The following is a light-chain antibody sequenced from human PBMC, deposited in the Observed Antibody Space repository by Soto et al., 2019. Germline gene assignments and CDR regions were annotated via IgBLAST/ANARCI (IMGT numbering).Light chain of an antibody. CDR3: QSYDSSLSAWV. CDR2: GNN. Sequence: QSVLTQPPSVSGAPGQRVTISCTGSSSNIGAGHDVHWYQQLPGTAPKLFIYGNNNRPSGVPDRFSGSKSGTSASLAITGLQAEDEADYYCQSYDSSLSAWVFGGGTKLTVL. CDR1: SSNIGAGHD. V-gene: IGLV1-40*01. J-gene: IGLJ3*02.